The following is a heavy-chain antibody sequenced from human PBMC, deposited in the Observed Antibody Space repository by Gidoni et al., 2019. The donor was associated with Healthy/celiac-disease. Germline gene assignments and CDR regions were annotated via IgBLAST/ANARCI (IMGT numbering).Heavy chain of an antibody. V-gene: IGHV3-21*01. J-gene: IGHJ4*02. CDR2: ISSSSSYI. CDR1: GFTFSSYS. D-gene: IGHD3-10*01. CDR3: ARVGFRGKDY. Sequence: EVQLVESGGGLVKPGGSLRLSCAASGFTFSSYSMNWVRQAPGKGLEWVSSISSSSSYIYYADSVKGRFTISRDNAKNSLYLQRNSLRAEDTAVYYCARVGFRGKDYWGQGTLVTVSS.